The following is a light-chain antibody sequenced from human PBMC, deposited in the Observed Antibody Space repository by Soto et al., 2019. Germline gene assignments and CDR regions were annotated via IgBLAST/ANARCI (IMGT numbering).Light chain of an antibody. J-gene: IGKJ1*01. CDR2: GAS. CDR1: RSVCSSC. CDR3: QQYGNSQWT. V-gene: IGKV3-20*01. Sequence: EIVLTQSPGTLSLSPGERATLSCRASRSVCSSCLAWFQQKPGQAPRLLIYGASSRATAIPDRFSGSGSGTDFTLTISRLEPEDFAVYYCQQYGNSQWTFGQGTKVDIK.